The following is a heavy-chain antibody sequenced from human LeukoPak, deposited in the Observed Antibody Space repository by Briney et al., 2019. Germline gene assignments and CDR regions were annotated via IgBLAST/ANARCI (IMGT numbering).Heavy chain of an antibody. CDR1: GFTFSSYA. D-gene: IGHD3-22*01. Sequence: GGSLRLSCAASGFTFSSYAMHWVRQATGKGLEWVAVISYDGSNKYYADCVKGRFTISRDNSKNTLYLQMNSLRAEDTAVYYCARPYYYDSSGYYYLWDYWGQGTLVTVSS. V-gene: IGHV3-30-3*01. CDR3: ARPYYYDSSGYYYLWDY. J-gene: IGHJ4*02. CDR2: ISYDGSNK.